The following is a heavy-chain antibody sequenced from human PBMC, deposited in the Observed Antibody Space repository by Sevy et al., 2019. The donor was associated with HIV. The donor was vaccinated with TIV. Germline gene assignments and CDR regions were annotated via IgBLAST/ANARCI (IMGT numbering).Heavy chain of an antibody. J-gene: IGHJ6*02. D-gene: IGHD3-3*01. CDR3: ARGEVNYDSLIPIRTEGGYYYGMDV. Sequence: GGSLRLSCAASGFIFRNSGMHWVRQAPGKGLEWVALISKDGFDKDYVDSVKGRFTISRDNSKDIVYLQMNSLRAEDTAVYYCARGEVNYDSLIPIRTEGGYYYGMDVWGQGTTVTVSS. CDR1: GFIFRNSG. V-gene: IGHV3-30*12. CDR2: ISKDGFDK.